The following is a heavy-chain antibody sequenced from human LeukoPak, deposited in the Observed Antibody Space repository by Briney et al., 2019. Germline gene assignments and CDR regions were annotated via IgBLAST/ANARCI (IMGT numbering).Heavy chain of an antibody. D-gene: IGHD6-13*01. CDR1: GFTFSSYA. V-gene: IGHV3-64*01. Sequence: GGSLRLSCAASGFTFSSYAMDWVRQAPGKGLEYVSAISSNGGSTYYANSVKGRFTISRDNKRNKVYLQMGRLRAEDMGVYYCARDGYSSSWSGSLWNNWFDPWGQGTLVTVSS. CDR3: ARDGYSSSWSGSLWNNWFDP. CDR2: ISSNGGST. J-gene: IGHJ5*02.